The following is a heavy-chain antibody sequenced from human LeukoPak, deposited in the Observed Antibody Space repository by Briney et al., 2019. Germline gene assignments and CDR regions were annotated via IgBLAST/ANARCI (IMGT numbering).Heavy chain of an antibody. CDR1: GLTLSDSY. J-gene: IGHJ4*02. V-gene: IGHV3-11*04. Sequence: PGGSLRLSCAASGLTLSDSYMSWIRQAPGKGLEWVSYISSGGNTIKYADSVKGRFTISRDNARNSLYLQINSLRAEDTAVYYCATASLYFNNWGQGTLVTVSS. CDR3: ATASLYFNN. CDR2: ISSGGNTI.